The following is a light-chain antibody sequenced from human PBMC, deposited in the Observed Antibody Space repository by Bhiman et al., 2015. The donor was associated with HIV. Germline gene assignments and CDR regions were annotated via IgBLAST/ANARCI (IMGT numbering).Light chain of an antibody. J-gene: IGLJ2*01. CDR1: SSDIGGSDS. CDR3: QSYDNSLHGAV. Sequence: QSALTQPASVSGSPGQSITISCSGTSSDIGGSDSVSWYQHHPGKAPKLIIYDVSKWPAGVSSRFSGSKSGNTASLAISGLQSEDEADYYCQSYDNSLHGAVFGGGTRLTVL. CDR2: DVS. V-gene: IGLV2-14*03.